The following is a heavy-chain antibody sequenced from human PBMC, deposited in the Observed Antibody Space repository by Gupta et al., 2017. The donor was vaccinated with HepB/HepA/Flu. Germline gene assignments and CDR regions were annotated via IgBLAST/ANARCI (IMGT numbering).Heavy chain of an antibody. V-gene: IGHV4-34*01. J-gene: IGHJ4*02. D-gene: IGHD3-22*01. CDR3: ARGGTYYYDTSGARYFDH. CDR1: DGSFSGYF. CDR2: INHSGGT. Sequence: QVQLQQWGAGLLKPSETLSLNCVVYDGSFSGYFWSWIRQPPGKGLEWIGEINHSGGTTYNPSLKSRVTISVDTSQNQFSLRLISVTAADTAFYYCARGGTYYYDTSGARYFDHWGQGTLVTVSS.